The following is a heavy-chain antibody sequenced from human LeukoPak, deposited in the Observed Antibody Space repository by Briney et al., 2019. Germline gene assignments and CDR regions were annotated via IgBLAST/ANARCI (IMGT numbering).Heavy chain of an antibody. D-gene: IGHD1-1*01. V-gene: IGHV3-7*01. CDR3: ARGASELFHLVDV. CDR1: GFTFSSYW. J-gene: IGHJ6*04. CDR2: IKQDGTDK. Sequence: GGSLRLSCAASGFTFSSYWMMWVRQAPGKGLEWVANIKQDGTDKYYVDSVKGRFTISRDNAKNSLYLQMNTLRAEDTAVYYCARGASELFHLVDVWGKGTTVTVSS.